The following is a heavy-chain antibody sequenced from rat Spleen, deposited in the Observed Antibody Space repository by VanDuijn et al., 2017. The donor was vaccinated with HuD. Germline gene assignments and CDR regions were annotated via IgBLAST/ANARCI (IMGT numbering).Heavy chain of an antibody. CDR3: TRGMAIHAMGMGYVMDA. D-gene: IGHD1-7*01. V-gene: IGHV2S12*01. CDR1: GFSLTNYH. J-gene: IGHJ4*01. Sequence: QVQLKESGPGLVQPSQTLSLTCTVSGFSLTNYHVSWVRQPPGKGLEWIAAMSSGGSTYYNSALKSRLSISRDTSKSQVFLKRNSLQTDDTAIYYCTRGMAIHAMGMGYVMDAWGQGASVTVSS. CDR2: MSSGGST.